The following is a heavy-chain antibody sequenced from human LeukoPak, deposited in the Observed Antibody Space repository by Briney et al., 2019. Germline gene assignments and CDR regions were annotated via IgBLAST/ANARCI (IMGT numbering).Heavy chain of an antibody. J-gene: IGHJ4*02. CDR3: ARSARYGSGSYSPGYFDY. Sequence: GGSLRLSCAASGFTFSDYYMSWIRQAPGKGREWVSYISSSSSYTNYADPVKGRFTISRDNAKNSLYLQMNSLRAEDTAVYYCARSARYGSGSYSPGYFDYWGQGTLVTVSS. V-gene: IGHV3-11*06. CDR1: GFTFSDYY. CDR2: ISSSSSYT. D-gene: IGHD3-10*01.